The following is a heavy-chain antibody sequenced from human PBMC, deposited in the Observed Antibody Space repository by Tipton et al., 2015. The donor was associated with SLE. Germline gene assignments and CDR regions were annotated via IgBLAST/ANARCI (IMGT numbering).Heavy chain of an antibody. D-gene: IGHD4-17*01. CDR1: GGSIIDSSYY. J-gene: IGHJ4*02. Sequence: TLSLTCTVSGGSIIDSSYYCGWIRQPPGKGLEWIGSIYYSGTTYYNPSLKSRVTISVDTSKNQFSLKLSSVTAADMAVYYCARRVYGDSFDYWGQGTQVTVSS. CDR3: ARRVYGDSFDY. V-gene: IGHV4-39*01. CDR2: IYYSGTT.